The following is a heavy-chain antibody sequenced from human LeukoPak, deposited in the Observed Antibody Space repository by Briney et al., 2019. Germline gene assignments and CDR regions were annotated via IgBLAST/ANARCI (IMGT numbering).Heavy chain of an antibody. J-gene: IGHJ3*02. V-gene: IGHV3-7*03. Sequence: GRSLRLSCAASGFTFSSYWMHWVRQAPGKGLEWVANIKQDGSEKYYVDSVKGRFSISRDNARNSLHLQMNSLRAEDTAVYYCARDCGILRIDCSDALDIWGQGTMVTVSS. D-gene: IGHD2-21*01. CDR3: ARDCGILRIDCSDALDI. CDR1: GFTFSSYW. CDR2: IKQDGSEK.